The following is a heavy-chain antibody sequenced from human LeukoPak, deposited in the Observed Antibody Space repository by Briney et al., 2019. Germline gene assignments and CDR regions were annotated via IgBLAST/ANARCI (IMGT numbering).Heavy chain of an antibody. J-gene: IGHJ4*02. CDR1: GFTFSNYY. V-gene: IGHV3-7*01. CDR2: INQVGTET. CDR3: ARGGY. Sequence: GGSLRLSCAVSGFTFSNYYMSWVRQAPGRGLEWVANINQVGTETFYVDSVKGRSTVSRDNAKNTLYLQVNNLRAENTAVYYCARGGYWGQGTLVTVSS.